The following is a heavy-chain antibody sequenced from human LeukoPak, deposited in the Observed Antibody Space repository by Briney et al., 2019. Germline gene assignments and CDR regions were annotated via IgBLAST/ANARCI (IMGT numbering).Heavy chain of an antibody. V-gene: IGHV1-3*01. CDR3: ARKRSIAVAGHSYYFDY. CDR1: GYTFTSYA. Sequence: GASVKVSCTASGYTFTSYAMHWVRQAPGQRLEWMGWINAGNGNTKYSQKFQGRVTITRDTSASTAYMELSSLRSEDTAVYYCARKRSIAVAGHSYYFDYWGQGTLVTVSS. CDR2: INAGNGNT. D-gene: IGHD6-19*01. J-gene: IGHJ4*02.